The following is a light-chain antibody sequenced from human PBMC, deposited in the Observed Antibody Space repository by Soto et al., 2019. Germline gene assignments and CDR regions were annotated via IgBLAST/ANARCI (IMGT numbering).Light chain of an antibody. CDR3: SSYTGSNTWV. CDR2: EVT. Sequence: QSALTQPASASGSPGQSITISCTGTSSDVGGYNYVSWYQQHPGKAPKLMIYEVTNRPSGVSNRFSGSKSGNTASLTISGLQAEDEADYYCSSYTGSNTWVFGGGTKLTVL. CDR1: SSDVGGYNY. V-gene: IGLV2-14*01. J-gene: IGLJ3*02.